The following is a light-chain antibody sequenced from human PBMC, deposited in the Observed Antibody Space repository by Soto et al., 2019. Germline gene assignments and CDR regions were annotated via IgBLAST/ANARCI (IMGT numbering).Light chain of an antibody. Sequence: ESVLTQSPGTLSLSPGERAALSFMASQSVSSSYLAWCQQKPGQAPRLLIYGASSRATGIPDRFSGSGSGTDFTLTISRLEPEDFAVYYCQQYGSSPPITFGQGTRLEIK. CDR2: GAS. V-gene: IGKV3-20*01. CDR1: QSVSSSY. J-gene: IGKJ5*01. CDR3: QQYGSSPPIT.